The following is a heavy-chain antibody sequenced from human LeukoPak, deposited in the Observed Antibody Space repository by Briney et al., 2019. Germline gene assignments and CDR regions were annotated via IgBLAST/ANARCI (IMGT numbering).Heavy chain of an antibody. CDR1: GYTFTSYG. J-gene: IGHJ5*02. CDR3: AAAAVGTGWFDP. Sequence: ASVKVSCKASGYTFTSYGISWVRQAPGQGLEWMGWISAYNGNTNYAQKLQGRVTMTTDTSTSTAYMELRSPRSDDTAVYYCAAAAVGTGWFDPWGQGTLVTVSS. D-gene: IGHD6-13*01. V-gene: IGHV1-18*01. CDR2: ISAYNGNT.